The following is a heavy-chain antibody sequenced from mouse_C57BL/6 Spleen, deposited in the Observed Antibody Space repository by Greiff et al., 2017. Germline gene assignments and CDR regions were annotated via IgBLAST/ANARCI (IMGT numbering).Heavy chain of an antibody. CDR1: GYTFTSYW. D-gene: IGHD4-1*01. CDR3: ARSGTRGG. J-gene: IGHJ2*01. CDR2: IDPSDSET. Sequence: VQLQQPGAELVRPGSSVKLSCKASGYTFTSYWMHWVKQRPIQGLEWIGNIDPSDSETHYNQKFKDKATLTEAKSSSTAYMQLSSLTSEDSAVYYCARSGTRGGWGQGTTLTVSS. V-gene: IGHV1-52*01.